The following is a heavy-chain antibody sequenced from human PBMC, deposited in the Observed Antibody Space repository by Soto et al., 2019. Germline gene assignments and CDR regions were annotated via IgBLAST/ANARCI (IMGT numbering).Heavy chain of an antibody. J-gene: IGHJ4*02. CDR1: GFNFDDYA. Sequence: EVQLVESGGGLVQPGRSLRISCAASGFNFDDYAMHWARQAPGKGLEWVSGMAWNGATTGYADSVKGRFTISRDNAKNSLYLQMNSLRIEDTAFYYCAKDHDEDFGYDLDYFDYWGQGTLVTVSS. V-gene: IGHV3-9*01. CDR2: MAWNGATT. CDR3: AKDHDEDFGYDLDYFDY. D-gene: IGHD5-12*01.